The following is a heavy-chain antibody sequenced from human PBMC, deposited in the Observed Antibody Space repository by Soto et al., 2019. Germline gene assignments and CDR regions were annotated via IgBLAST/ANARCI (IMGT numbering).Heavy chain of an antibody. J-gene: IGHJ4*02. CDR1: GFTFIGSS. Sequence: SVKVSCKASGFTFIGSSVPWVRPARGQRLEWIVCIVVGSGSTNYAQKFQERVTITRDMSTSTAYMELRTLRSEDTAVYYCARDLVQLERLYYFDYWGQGTLVTVSS. V-gene: IGHV1-58*01. CDR2: IVVGSGST. D-gene: IGHD1-1*01. CDR3: ARDLVQLERLYYFDY.